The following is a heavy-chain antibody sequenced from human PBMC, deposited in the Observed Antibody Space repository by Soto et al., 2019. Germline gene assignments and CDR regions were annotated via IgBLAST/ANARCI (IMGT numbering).Heavy chain of an antibody. V-gene: IGHV3-9*01. CDR2: ISWNSGDI. CDR1: GFIFDDYA. J-gene: IGHJ6*02. CDR3: AKDSGYDIEGYGMDV. D-gene: IGHD5-12*01. Sequence: EVQLVESGGGLVQPGRSLRLSCAVSGFIFDDYAMHWVRQAPGKGLEWVSGISWNSGDIHYVDSVKGRFTISRDNAKNSLDLQMNSLRAEDTALYYCAKDSGYDIEGYGMDVWGQGTTVTVSS.